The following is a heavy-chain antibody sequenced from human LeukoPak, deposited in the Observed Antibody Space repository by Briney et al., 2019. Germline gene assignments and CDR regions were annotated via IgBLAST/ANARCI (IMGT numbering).Heavy chain of an antibody. V-gene: IGHV4-39*07. Sequence: SEALSLTCTVSGGSISSSSYYWGWIRQPPGKGLEWIGSIYYSGSTYYNPSLKSRVTMSVDTSKNQFSLKLSSVTAADTAVYYCARGTYSSSDYFDYWGQGTLVTVSS. J-gene: IGHJ4*02. CDR1: GGSISSSSYY. D-gene: IGHD6-6*01. CDR3: ARGTYSSSDYFDY. CDR2: IYYSGST.